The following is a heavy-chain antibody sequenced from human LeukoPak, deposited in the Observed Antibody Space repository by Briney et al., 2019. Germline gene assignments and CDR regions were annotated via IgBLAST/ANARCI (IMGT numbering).Heavy chain of an antibody. CDR1: GYSFTAYY. CDR3: ARASGGLVHPPVFDY. CDR2: INPNSGGT. V-gene: IGHV1-2*02. J-gene: IGHJ4*02. Sequence: ASVKVSFKASGYSFTAYYMHWVRRAPGQGLEWMGWINPNSGGTNYAQKFQGRVTMTRDTSISTAYMELSRLRSDDTAVYYCARASGGLVHPPVFDYWGQGTLVTVSS. D-gene: IGHD6-19*01.